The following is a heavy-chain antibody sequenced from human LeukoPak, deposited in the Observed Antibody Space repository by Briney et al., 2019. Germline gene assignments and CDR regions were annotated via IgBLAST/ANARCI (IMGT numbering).Heavy chain of an antibody. Sequence: ASVKVSCKASGGTFSSYAISWVRQAPGQGLEWMGGIIPIFGTANYAQKFQGRVTITTDESTSTAYMELSSLRSEDTAVYYCARAPDYYDSSGYGGWFDPWGQGTLVTVSS. CDR1: GGTFSSYA. J-gene: IGHJ5*02. CDR2: IIPIFGTA. CDR3: ARAPDYYDSSGYGGWFDP. D-gene: IGHD3-22*01. V-gene: IGHV1-69*05.